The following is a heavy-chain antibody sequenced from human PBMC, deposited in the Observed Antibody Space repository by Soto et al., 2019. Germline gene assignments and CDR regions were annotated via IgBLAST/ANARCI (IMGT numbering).Heavy chain of an antibody. J-gene: IGHJ4*02. V-gene: IGHV4-34*01. Sequence: TSETLSLTCAVYGGSFSGYYWSWIRQPPGKGLEWIGEINHSGSTNYNPSLKSRVTISVDTSKNQFSLKLSSVTAADTAVYYCARSYHYGSGSYYTPTPHHFFDYWGQGTLVTVSS. CDR2: INHSGST. CDR3: ARSYHYGSGSYYTPTPHHFFDY. D-gene: IGHD3-10*01. CDR1: GGSFSGYY.